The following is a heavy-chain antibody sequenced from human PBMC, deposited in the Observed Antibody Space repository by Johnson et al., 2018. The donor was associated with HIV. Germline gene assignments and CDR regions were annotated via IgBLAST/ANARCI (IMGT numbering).Heavy chain of an antibody. CDR2: IYSGGST. CDR3: AKDLVVTAPGAFDI. D-gene: IGHD2-21*02. V-gene: IGHV3-NL1*01. Sequence: QMQLVESGGGVVQPERSLRLSCAASGFTFSSYAMNWVRQAPGKRLEWVSVIYSGGSTYYADSVTGRFTISRDNSKNTLDLQMSSLRAEDTAGYYCAKDLVVTAPGAFDIWGQGTMVTVSS. CDR1: GFTFSSYA. J-gene: IGHJ3*02.